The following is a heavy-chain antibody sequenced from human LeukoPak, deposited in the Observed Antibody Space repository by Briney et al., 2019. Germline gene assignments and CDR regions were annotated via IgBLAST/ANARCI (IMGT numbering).Heavy chain of an antibody. CDR3: ASSSVLYDYGDYFDY. V-gene: IGHV4-61*05. CDR1: GGSISSSSYY. J-gene: IGHJ4*02. CDR2: IYYSGST. D-gene: IGHD4-17*01. Sequence: SETLSLTCTVSGGSISSSSYYWSWIRQPPGKGLEWIGYIYYSGSTNYNPSLKSRVTISVDTSKNQFSLKLSSVTAADTAVYYCASSSVLYDYGDYFDYWGQGTLVTVSS.